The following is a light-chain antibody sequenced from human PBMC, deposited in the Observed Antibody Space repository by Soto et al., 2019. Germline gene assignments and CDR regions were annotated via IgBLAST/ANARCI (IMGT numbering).Light chain of an antibody. CDR3: QQYNSYSWT. V-gene: IGKV1-5*03. CDR2: KAS. J-gene: IGKJ1*01. CDR1: QSISSW. Sequence: DIQVTQSPSTLSASVGARVTITCRASQSISSWLAWYQQKPGKAPKLLIYKASSLESGVPSRFSGSGSGTEFTLTISSLQPDDFATYYCQQYNSYSWTFGQGTKVDNK.